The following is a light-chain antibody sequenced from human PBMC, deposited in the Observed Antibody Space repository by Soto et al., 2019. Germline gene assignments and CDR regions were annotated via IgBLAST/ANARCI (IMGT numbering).Light chain of an antibody. CDR2: EVN. V-gene: IGLV2-14*01. CDR1: SSDVGDYNS. Sequence: QSVLTQPPSASGSPGQSVAISCTGTSSDVGDYNSVSWYQQPPGKAPKLIIYEVNNRPSGVSNRFSGSNSDNTASLTISGLQAEDEADYYCSLYTTSSTPSYVFGTGTKVTVL. CDR3: SLYTTSSTPSYV. J-gene: IGLJ1*01.